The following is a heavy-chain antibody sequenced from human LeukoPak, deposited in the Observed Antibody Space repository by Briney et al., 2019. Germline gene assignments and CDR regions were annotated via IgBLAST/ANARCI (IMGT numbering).Heavy chain of an antibody. CDR2: INTNTGNP. J-gene: IGHJ4*02. Sequence: ASVKVSCKASGYTFTSYAMNWVRQAPGQGLEWMGWINTNTGNPTYAQGFTGRFVFSLDTSVSTAYLQISSLKAEDTAVYYCASTMVRGVIPPPEFDYWGQGTLVTVSS. V-gene: IGHV7-4-1*02. D-gene: IGHD3-10*01. CDR1: GYTFTSYA. CDR3: ASTMVRGVIPPPEFDY.